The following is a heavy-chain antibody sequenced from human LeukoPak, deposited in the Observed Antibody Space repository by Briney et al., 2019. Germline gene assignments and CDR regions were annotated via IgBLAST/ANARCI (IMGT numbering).Heavy chain of an antibody. V-gene: IGHV3-23*01. CDR3: AKTSYYYDSSGYKYYFDY. CDR2: ISGSGGST. J-gene: IGHJ4*02. CDR1: GASTSSGAYY. Sequence: LSLTCTVSGASTSSGAYYWSWVRQAPGKGLEWVSAISGSGGSTYYADSVKGRFTISRDNSKNTLYLQMNSLRAEDTAVYYCAKTSYYYDSSGYKYYFDYWGQGTLVTVSS. D-gene: IGHD3-22*01.